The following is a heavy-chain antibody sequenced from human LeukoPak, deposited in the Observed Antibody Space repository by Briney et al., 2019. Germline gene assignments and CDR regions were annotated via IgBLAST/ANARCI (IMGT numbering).Heavy chain of an antibody. Sequence: GGTLRLSCAASGFTFSGYWMLWVRQAPGKGLVWVSRLSNDGTITDYADSVRGRFTISRDNAKNTLYLQMNSLRADDTAVYYCGKDYWGSVDYWGQGTLVTVSS. J-gene: IGHJ4*02. D-gene: IGHD7-27*01. CDR2: LSNDGTIT. V-gene: IGHV3-74*01. CDR3: GKDYWGSVDY. CDR1: GFTFSGYW.